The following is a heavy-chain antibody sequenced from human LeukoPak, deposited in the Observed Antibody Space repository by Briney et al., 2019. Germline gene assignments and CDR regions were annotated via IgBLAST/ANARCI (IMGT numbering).Heavy chain of an antibody. Sequence: GRSLRLSCAASGFTFSSYGMRWVRQAPGKGLEWVAVISYDGSNKYYADSVKGRFTISRDNSKNTLYLQMNSLRAEDTAVYHCARAREYYYDSSGQDYWGQGTLVTVSS. CDR1: GFTFSSYG. V-gene: IGHV3-30*03. D-gene: IGHD3-22*01. J-gene: IGHJ4*02. CDR3: ARAREYYYDSSGQDY. CDR2: ISYDGSNK.